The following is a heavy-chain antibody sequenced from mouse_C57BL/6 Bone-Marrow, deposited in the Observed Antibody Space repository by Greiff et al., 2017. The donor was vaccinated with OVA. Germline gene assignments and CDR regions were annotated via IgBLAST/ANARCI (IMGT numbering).Heavy chain of an antibody. CDR2: ISSGGYYI. CDR1: GFTFSSYA. J-gene: IGHJ4*01. Sequence: EVKLVESGAGLVKPGGSLKLSCAASGFTFSSYAMSWVRQTPEKRLEWVAYISSGGYYIYYADTVKGRFTISRDNARNTLYLQMSSLKSEDTAMYYCTRLLDAMDYWGQGTSVTVSS. V-gene: IGHV5-9-1*02. D-gene: IGHD2-1*01. CDR3: TRLLDAMDY.